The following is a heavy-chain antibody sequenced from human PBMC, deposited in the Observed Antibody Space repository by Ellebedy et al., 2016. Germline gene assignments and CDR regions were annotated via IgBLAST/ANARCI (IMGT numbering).Heavy chain of an antibody. CDR3: AKDVEGYGSGTYYRWFDP. Sequence: GGSLRLXXAASGFIFSNNDMTWVRQAPGKGLEWVSAISGAGGRTYYADSVKGRFTISRDNSKNTLYLQMNSLRAADTAVYYCAKDVEGYGSGTYYRWFDPWGQGTLVTVSS. J-gene: IGHJ5*02. CDR2: ISGAGGRT. V-gene: IGHV3-23*01. CDR1: GFIFSNND. D-gene: IGHD3-10*01.